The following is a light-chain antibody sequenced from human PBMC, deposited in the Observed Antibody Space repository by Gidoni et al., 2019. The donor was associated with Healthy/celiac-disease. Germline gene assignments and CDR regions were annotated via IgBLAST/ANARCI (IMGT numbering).Light chain of an antibody. J-gene: IGKJ4*01. CDR2: AAS. Sequence: DLQMTQSPSPLSASVGDRVTITCRASQSISSYLNWYQQKPGKAPKLLIYAASSLQSGVPSRFSGSGSGTDFTLTISSLQPEDFATYYCQQSYSTPFTFGGGTKVEIK. CDR1: QSISSY. CDR3: QQSYSTPFT. V-gene: IGKV1-39*01.